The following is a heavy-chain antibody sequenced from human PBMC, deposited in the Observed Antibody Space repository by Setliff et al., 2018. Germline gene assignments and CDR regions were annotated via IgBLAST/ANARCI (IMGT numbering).Heavy chain of an antibody. J-gene: IGHJ4*02. D-gene: IGHD5-12*01. V-gene: IGHV4-59*08. Sequence: SETLSLTCTVSGGSISSYYWSWIRQPPGKGLEWIGYIYYSGSTNYNPSLKSRVTISVDTSKNQFSLKLSSVTAADTAVYYCARGWLRFGYFDYWGQGTLVTVSS. CDR2: IYYSGST. CDR1: GGSISSYY. CDR3: ARGWLRFGYFDY.